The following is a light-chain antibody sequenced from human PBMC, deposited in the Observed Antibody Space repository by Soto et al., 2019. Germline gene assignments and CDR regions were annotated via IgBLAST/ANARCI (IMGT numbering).Light chain of an antibody. CDR2: DAS. Sequence: EIVFTPSPATLSLSPGERATLSCRASQSVSSYLAWYQQKPGQAPRLLIYDASNRATGIPARFSGSWSGTDFTLTISSLEPEDFAVYYCQKRSNWPPITVGPGTRREIK. CDR1: QSVSSY. CDR3: QKRSNWPPIT. V-gene: IGKV3-11*01. J-gene: IGKJ5*01.